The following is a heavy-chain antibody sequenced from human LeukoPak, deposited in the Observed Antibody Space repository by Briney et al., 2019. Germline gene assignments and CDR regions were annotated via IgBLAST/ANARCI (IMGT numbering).Heavy chain of an antibody. D-gene: IGHD3-10*01. Sequence: PGGSLRLSCAASGSTFSTSAMTWVRQAPGKGLEWVSSISTTVTNTYYADSVKGRFTISRDNSNNTVYLQMNSLTAEDTALYYCTKRAEFGGFDPWGQGTLVTVSS. CDR2: ISTTVTNT. CDR1: GSTFSTSA. V-gene: IGHV3-23*01. CDR3: TKRAEFGGFDP. J-gene: IGHJ5*02.